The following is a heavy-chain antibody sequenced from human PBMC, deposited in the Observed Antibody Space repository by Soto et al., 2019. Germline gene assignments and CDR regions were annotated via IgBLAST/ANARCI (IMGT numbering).Heavy chain of an antibody. V-gene: IGHV2-5*02. CDR1: GFSLRTSDVG. Sequence: SGPTLVNPTQTLTLTCTFSGFSLRTSDVGXGWIRQPPGKALEWLAIIYWDDDKRYSPSLKSRLTITKDTSKNQVVLTVTNMDPVDTATYYCAHSKYSRSSFDYWGQGTLVTVSS. CDR3: AHSKYSRSSFDY. CDR2: IYWDDDK. J-gene: IGHJ4*02. D-gene: IGHD6-6*01.